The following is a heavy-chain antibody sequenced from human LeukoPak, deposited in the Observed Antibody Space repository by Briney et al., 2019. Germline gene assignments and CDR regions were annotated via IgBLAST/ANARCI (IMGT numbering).Heavy chain of an antibody. CDR1: GGSISSSSYY. CDR3: ASPPLAARMDV. V-gene: IGHV4-39*01. Sequence: SETLSLTCTVSGGSISSSSYYWGWIRQSPGKGLEWIGSIYYSGSTYYNPSLKSRVTISVDTSKNQFSLKLSSVTAADTAVYYCASPPLAARMDVWGKGTTVTVSS. J-gene: IGHJ6*03. CDR2: IYYSGST. D-gene: IGHD6-6*01.